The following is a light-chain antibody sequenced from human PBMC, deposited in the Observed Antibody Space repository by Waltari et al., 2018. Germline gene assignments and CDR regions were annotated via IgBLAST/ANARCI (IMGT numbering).Light chain of an antibody. Sequence: QSVLTQPPSASGTPGQRVTISCSGSGSNIGSNYVYWYQQLPGTTPKLRMYRDSQRPSGIPDRVSGSKSGTSASLAISGLRSEDDADYYCAVWDDRLSGRVFGGGTKLTVL. CDR1: GSNIGSNY. CDR2: RDS. J-gene: IGLJ2*01. CDR3: AVWDDRLSGRV. V-gene: IGLV1-47*01.